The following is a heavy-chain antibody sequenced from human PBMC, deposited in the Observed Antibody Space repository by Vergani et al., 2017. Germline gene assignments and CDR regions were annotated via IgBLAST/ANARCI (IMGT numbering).Heavy chain of an antibody. CDR3: ASSIAAAGTDAFDI. D-gene: IGHD6-13*01. CDR2: INHSGST. J-gene: IGHJ3*02. V-gene: IGHV4-34*01. CDR1: GGSFSGYY. Sequence: QVQLQQWGAGLLKPSETLSLTCAVYGGSFSGYYWSWIRQPPGKGLEWIGEINHSGSTNYNPSLKSRVTISVDTSKNQFSLKLSSVTAADTAVYYCASSIAAAGTDAFDIWGQGTMVTVSS.